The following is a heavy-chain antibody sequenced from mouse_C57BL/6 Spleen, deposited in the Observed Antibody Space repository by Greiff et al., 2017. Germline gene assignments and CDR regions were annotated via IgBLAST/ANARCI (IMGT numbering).Heavy chain of an antibody. V-gene: IGHV3-6*01. D-gene: IGHD5-5*01. Sequence: EVKLVESGPGLVKPSQSLSLTCSVTGYSITSGYYWNWIRQFPGNKLEWMGYISYDGSNNYNPSLKNRISITRDTSKNQFFLKLNSVTTEDTATYYCARVDYHDGGFDYWGQGTTLTVSS. CDR2: ISYDGSN. CDR3: ARVDYHDGGFDY. J-gene: IGHJ2*01. CDR1: GYSITSGYY.